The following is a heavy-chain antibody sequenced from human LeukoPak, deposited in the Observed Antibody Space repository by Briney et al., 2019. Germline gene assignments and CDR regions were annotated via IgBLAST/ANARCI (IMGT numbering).Heavy chain of an antibody. V-gene: IGHV4-4*07. CDR2: IYNSGNT. CDR1: GDSITRNY. J-gene: IGHJ4*02. D-gene: IGHD3-22*01. Sequence: SETLSLTCTVSGDSITRNYWSWIRQPAGKGLEWIGRIYNSGNTNYSPSLESHVTMSTDTSKNQFSLKLTSVIAADTAVYYCARGGFDSSGYYVFDYWGQGTLVTVSS. CDR3: ARGGFDSSGYYVFDY.